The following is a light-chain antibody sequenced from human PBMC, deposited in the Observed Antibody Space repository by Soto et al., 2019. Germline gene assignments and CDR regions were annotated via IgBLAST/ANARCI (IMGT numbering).Light chain of an antibody. CDR3: HVCDSSSDHYV. CDR1: DIASKS. J-gene: IGLJ1*01. V-gene: IGLV3-21*02. CDR2: DDN. Sequence: SYELTQPPSVSVAPGQTARISCGGNDIASKSVHWSQQKPGQAPVLVVYDDNDRPSGIPERLSGSNSGDTATLTISRVEAGDEADYYCHVCDSSSDHYVLGSGTKVTV.